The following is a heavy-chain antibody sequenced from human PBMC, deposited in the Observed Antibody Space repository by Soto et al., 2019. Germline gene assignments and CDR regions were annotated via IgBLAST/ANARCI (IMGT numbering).Heavy chain of an antibody. CDR3: ARVFLYGSGSYLYGMDV. CDR1: GGSISGYY. D-gene: IGHD3-10*01. V-gene: IGHV4-59*01. J-gene: IGHJ6*02. Sequence: SETLSLTCTVSGGSISGYYWSWIRQPPGKGLEWIGYIYYSGSTNYDPSLKSRVTISVDTSKNQFSLKLTSVTAADTAVYYCARVFLYGSGSYLYGMDVWGQGTTVTVSS. CDR2: IYYSGST.